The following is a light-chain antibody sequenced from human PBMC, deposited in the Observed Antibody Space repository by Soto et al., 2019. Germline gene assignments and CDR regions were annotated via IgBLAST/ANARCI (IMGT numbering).Light chain of an antibody. V-gene: IGLV2-14*01. J-gene: IGLJ3*02. CDR1: SNDVGGYNY. Sequence: QSALTQPASMSGSPGQSITISCTGTSNDVGGYNYVSWYQQHLGKAPKLMIFEVSNRPSGVSNRFSGSKSGNTASLTISGLQAEDEAYYYCCSYTSTNSRVFGGGTKLTVL. CDR2: EVS. CDR3: CSYTSTNSRV.